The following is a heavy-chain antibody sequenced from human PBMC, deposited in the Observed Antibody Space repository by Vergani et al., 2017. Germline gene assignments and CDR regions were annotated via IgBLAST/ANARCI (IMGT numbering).Heavy chain of an antibody. J-gene: IGHJ3*02. D-gene: IGHD3-10*01. V-gene: IGHV1-69*01. CDR1: GGTFSSYA. CDR3: ERETVDYYGSGSFGLDALDI. CDR2: IIPIFGTA. Sequence: QVQLVQSGAEVKKPGSSVKVSCKASGGTFSSYAISWVRQAPGQGLEWMGGIIPIFGTANYAQKFQGRVTITADESTSTAYMELSSLRAEHTAVYYCERETVDYYGSGSFGLDALDIWGQGTMVTVSS.